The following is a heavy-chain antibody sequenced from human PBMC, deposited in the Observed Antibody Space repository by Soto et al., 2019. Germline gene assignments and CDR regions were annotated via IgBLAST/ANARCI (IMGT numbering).Heavy chain of an antibody. CDR3: AREPGVDCSGGRCLVDY. Sequence: QVQLVESGGGVVQPGRSLRLSCAASGFTFSSYGMHWVRQAPGKGLEWVAVIWYDGSNKYYADSVKGRFTISRDNSKNTLYLQMKSLRAEDTAVYYCAREPGVDCSGGRCLVDYWGQGTLVTVSS. J-gene: IGHJ4*02. CDR2: IWYDGSNK. D-gene: IGHD2-15*01. V-gene: IGHV3-33*01. CDR1: GFTFSSYG.